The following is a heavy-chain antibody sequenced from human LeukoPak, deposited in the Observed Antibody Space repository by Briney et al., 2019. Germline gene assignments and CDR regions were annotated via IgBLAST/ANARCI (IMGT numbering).Heavy chain of an antibody. V-gene: IGHV1-18*01. D-gene: IGHD3-3*01. CDR3: ARLPHVLRFLEWPDY. CDR1: GYTFTSYG. Sequence: GASVKVSCKASGYTFTSYGISWVRQAPGQGLEWMGWISAYNGNTNYAQKLRGRVTMTTDTSTSTAYMELRSLRSDDTAVYYCARLPHVLRFLEWPDYWGQGTLVTVSS. CDR2: ISAYNGNT. J-gene: IGHJ4*02.